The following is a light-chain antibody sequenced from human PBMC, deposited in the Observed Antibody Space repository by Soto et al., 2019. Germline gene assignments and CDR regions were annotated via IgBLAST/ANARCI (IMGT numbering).Light chain of an antibody. CDR3: QQYGGSPRT. V-gene: IGKV3-20*01. CDR1: ESVSSSY. Sequence: EIVLTQSPGTLSLSPGERATLSCRASESVSSSYLAWYQQKPGQAPRLLIYGASTRATGIPDRFSGSGSGTDFTRTISRLEPEDSAVYYCQQYGGSPRTFGQGTKVEIK. CDR2: GAS. J-gene: IGKJ1*01.